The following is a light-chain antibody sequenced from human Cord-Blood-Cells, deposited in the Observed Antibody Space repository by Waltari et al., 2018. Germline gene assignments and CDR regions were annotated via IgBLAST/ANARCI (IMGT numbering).Light chain of an antibody. CDR2: ANN. CDR3: GTWDSSLSAGHWV. V-gene: IGLV1-51*02. Sequence: QSVLTQPPSVSAAPGQKVTISCSGSSPNIGNNYVSWSQQPPGTAPKLLIYANNKRPSGIPDRFSGSKSGTSATLGITGLQTGDEADYYCGTWDSSLSAGHWVFGGGTKLTVL. CDR1: SPNIGNNY. J-gene: IGLJ3*02.